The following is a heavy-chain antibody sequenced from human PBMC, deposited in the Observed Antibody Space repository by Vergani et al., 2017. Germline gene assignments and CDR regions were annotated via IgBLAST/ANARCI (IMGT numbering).Heavy chain of an antibody. D-gene: IGHD6-13*01. V-gene: IGHV5-10-1*01. J-gene: IGHJ5*02. CDR1: GYSFTSYW. CDR2: IDPSDSYT. Sequence: EVQLVQSGAEVKKPGESLRISCKGSGYSFTSYWISWVRQMPGKGREWRGRIDPSDSYTNYSPSFQGHVTISADKSISTAYLQWSSLKASDTAMYYCALIAAAGLNWFDPWGQGTLVTVSS. CDR3: ALIAAAGLNWFDP.